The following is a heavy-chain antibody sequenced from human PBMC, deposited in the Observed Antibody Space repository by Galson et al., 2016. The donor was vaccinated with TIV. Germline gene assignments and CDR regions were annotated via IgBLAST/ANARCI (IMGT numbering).Heavy chain of an antibody. Sequence: SVKVSCKASGDTFSTYPFNWVRQAPGQGLEWMGGFIPLFATANYAQKFQGRVTITADASTSTLYMEVSSLRSEDTAVYYCAKDRNTAMDTYHYYYGMDVWGQGTTVIVSS. CDR2: FIPLFATA. J-gene: IGHJ6*02. CDR3: AKDRNTAMDTYHYYYGMDV. V-gene: IGHV1-69*13. CDR1: GDTFSTYP. D-gene: IGHD5-18*01.